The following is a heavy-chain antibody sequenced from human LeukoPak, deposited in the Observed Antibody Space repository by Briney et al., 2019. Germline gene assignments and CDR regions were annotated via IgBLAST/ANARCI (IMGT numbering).Heavy chain of an antibody. V-gene: IGHV3-7*03. J-gene: IGHJ6*04. D-gene: IGHD4-17*01. Sequence: GGSLRLSCAASRFTFSSYGMHWVRQAPGKGLEWVANIKQDGSEKYYVDSVKGRFTISRDNAKSSLYLQMNSLRAEDTAVYYCARADGDGGYYYYYGMDVWGKGTTVTVSS. CDR3: ARADGDGGYYYYYGMDV. CDR1: RFTFSSYG. CDR2: IKQDGSEK.